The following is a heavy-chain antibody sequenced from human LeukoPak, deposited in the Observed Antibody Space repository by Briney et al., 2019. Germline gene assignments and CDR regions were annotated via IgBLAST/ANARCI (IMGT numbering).Heavy chain of an antibody. CDR2: IYYSGST. V-gene: IGHV4-59*08. Sequence: SETLSLTCTVSGGSISSYYWSWIRQPPGKGLEWIGYIYYSGSTSYNPSLKSRVTISVDTSKNQFSLKLSSVTAADTAVYYCARLQRVGNSGYYFDYWGQGTLVTVSS. CDR3: ARLQRVGNSGYYFDY. D-gene: IGHD3-22*01. J-gene: IGHJ4*02. CDR1: GGSISSYY.